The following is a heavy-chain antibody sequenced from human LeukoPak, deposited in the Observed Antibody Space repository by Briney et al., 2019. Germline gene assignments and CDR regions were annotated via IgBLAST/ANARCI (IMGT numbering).Heavy chain of an antibody. J-gene: IGHJ4*02. D-gene: IGHD3-10*01. Sequence: PSETLSLTCAVYGGSFSGYYWSWIRQPPGKGLEWIGEINHSGSTNYNPSLKSRVTISVDTSKNQFSLKLSSVTAADTAVYYCARASKYGPPDYWGQGTLVTVSS. CDR3: ARASKYGPPDY. CDR1: GGSFSGYY. CDR2: INHSGST. V-gene: IGHV4-34*01.